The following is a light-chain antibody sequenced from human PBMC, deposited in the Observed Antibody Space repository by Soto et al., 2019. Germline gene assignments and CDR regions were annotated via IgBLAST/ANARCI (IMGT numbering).Light chain of an antibody. V-gene: IGKV3-11*01. CDR3: QQRSYWLWT. Sequence: EIVLTQSPATLSLPPGERATLSCRASRSVSSYLAWYQQKAGQAPRLLIYEASNRATGIPARFSGSGSGTDFTLTISSLKPEDFAVYYCQQRSYWLWTFGQGTKVKIK. CDR2: EAS. CDR1: RSVSSY. J-gene: IGKJ1*01.